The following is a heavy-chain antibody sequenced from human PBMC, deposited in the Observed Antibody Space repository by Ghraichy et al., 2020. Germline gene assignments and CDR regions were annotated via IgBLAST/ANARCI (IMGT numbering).Heavy chain of an antibody. CDR3: ARRADKFEF. V-gene: IGHV3-7*01. J-gene: IGHJ4*02. Sequence: GGSLRLSCVVSGFTFSTYHMTWVRQAPGKGLEWVASIAPDGSDKYYLDSVNGRFTISRDNVKNSVYLQMNSLRVEDTAMYYCARRADKFEFWGRGTLVTVSS. CDR1: GFTFSTYH. CDR2: IAPDGSDK.